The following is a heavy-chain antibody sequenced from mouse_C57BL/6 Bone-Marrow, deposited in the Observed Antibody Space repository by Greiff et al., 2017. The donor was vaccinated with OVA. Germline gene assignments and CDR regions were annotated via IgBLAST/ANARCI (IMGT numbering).Heavy chain of an antibody. CDR1: GYTFTDYE. Sequence: QVQLQQSGAELVRPGASVTLSCKASGYTFTDYEMHWVKQTPVHGLEWLGAIDPETGGTAYNQKFKGKAILTADKSSSTAYMELRSLTSEDSAVYYCTRALYYGSSYEDAMDYWGQGTSVTVSS. J-gene: IGHJ4*01. V-gene: IGHV1-15*01. D-gene: IGHD1-1*01. CDR3: TRALYYGSSYEDAMDY. CDR2: IDPETGGT.